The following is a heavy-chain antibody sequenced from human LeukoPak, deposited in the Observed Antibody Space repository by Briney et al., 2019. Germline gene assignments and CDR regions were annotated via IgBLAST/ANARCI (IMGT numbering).Heavy chain of an antibody. CDR3: ARVLRYCSGGSCYQAFDY. CDR1: GFTVSSNY. CDR2: IYSGGST. J-gene: IGHJ4*02. V-gene: IGHV3-66*01. D-gene: IGHD2-15*01. Sequence: GSLRLSCAASGFTVSSNYMSWVRQAPGKGLEWVSVIYSGGSTYYADSVKGRFTISRDNSKNTLYLQMNSLRAEDTAVYYCARVLRYCSGGSCYQAFDYWGQGTLVTVSS.